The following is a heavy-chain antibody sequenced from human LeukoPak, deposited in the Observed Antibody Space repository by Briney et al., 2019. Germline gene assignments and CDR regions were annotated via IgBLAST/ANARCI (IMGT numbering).Heavy chain of an antibody. D-gene: IGHD3-22*01. V-gene: IGHV3-30*03. CDR1: GFTFSSYG. CDR3: AREGLSSGHDY. Sequence: GGSLRLSCAASGFTFSSYGMHWVRQAPGKGLEWVAVISYDGSNKYYADSVKGRFTISRDNSKNTLYLQMNSLRAEDTAAYYCAREGLSSGHDYWGQGTLVTVSS. J-gene: IGHJ4*02. CDR2: ISYDGSNK.